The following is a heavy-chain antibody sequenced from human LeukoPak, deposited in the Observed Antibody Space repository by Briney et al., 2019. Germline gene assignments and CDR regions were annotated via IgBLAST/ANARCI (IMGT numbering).Heavy chain of an antibody. V-gene: IGHV4-31*03. CDR3: ARDRGGLGATDY. Sequence: SETLSLTCTVSGGSISSGGYYWSWIRQHPGKGLEWIGYIYYSGSTYYNPSLKSRVTISIDTSKKHFFLKLKSVTAADTAVYYCARDRGGLGATDYWGQGTLVTVSS. D-gene: IGHD1-26*01. CDR1: GGSISSGGYY. J-gene: IGHJ4*02. CDR2: IYYSGST.